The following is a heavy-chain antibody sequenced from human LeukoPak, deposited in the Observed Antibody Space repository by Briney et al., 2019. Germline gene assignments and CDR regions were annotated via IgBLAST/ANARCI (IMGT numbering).Heavy chain of an antibody. D-gene: IGHD1/OR15-1a*01. J-gene: IGHJ3*02. V-gene: IGHV1-69*13. CDR1: GFTFSTSA. CDR3: ARDRTDDAFDI. CDR2: IIPIFGTA. Sequence: ASVKVSCKTSGFTFSTSAVQWVRQAPGQGLEWMGGIIPIFGTANYAQKFQGRVTITADESTSTAYMELSSLRSEDTAVYYCARDRTDDAFDIWGQGTMVTVSS.